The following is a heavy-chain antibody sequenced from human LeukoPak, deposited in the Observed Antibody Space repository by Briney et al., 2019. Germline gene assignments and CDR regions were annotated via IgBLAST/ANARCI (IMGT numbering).Heavy chain of an antibody. J-gene: IGHJ4*02. CDR3: ARSSSSWASPLDY. CDR2: INHSGST. D-gene: IGHD6-13*01. Sequence: SETLSLTCAVYGGSFSGYYWSWIRQPPGKGLEWIGEINHSGSTNYNPSLKSRVTISVDTSKNQFSLKLSSVTAADTAVYYCARSSSSWASPLDYWGQGTLVTVSS. V-gene: IGHV4-34*01. CDR1: GGSFSGYY.